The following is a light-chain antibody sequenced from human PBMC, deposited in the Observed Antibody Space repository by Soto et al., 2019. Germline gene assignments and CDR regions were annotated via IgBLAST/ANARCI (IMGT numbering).Light chain of an antibody. V-gene: IGLV2-14*01. CDR3: SSYTTRSIL. Sequence: QSVLTQPASVSGSPGQSITISCTGTSSDVGGYNYVSWYQQHPGKAPKLMIYDVSNRPSGVSNRFSGSKSDNTASLTISGLQAEDEADYYCSSYTTRSILFGTGTNVTVL. CDR1: SSDVGGYNY. CDR2: DVS. J-gene: IGLJ1*01.